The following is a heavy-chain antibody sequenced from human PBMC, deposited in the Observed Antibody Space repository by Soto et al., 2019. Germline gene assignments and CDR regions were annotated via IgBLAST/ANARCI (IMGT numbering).Heavy chain of an antibody. CDR1: GFTFSSYG. D-gene: IGHD6-19*01. V-gene: IGHV3-33*01. CDR3: ARECAGYSSGWYQRGGFDY. CDR2: IWYDGSNK. Sequence: QVQLVESGGGVVQPGRSLRLSCAASGFTFSSYGMHWVRQAPGKGLEWVAVIWYDGSNKYYADSVKGRFTTSRDNSKNTLDLQMNSLRAEDTAVYYCARECAGYSSGWYQRGGFDYWGQGTLVTVSS. J-gene: IGHJ4*02.